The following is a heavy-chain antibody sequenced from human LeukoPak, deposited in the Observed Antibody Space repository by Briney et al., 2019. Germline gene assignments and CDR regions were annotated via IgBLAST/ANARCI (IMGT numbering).Heavy chain of an antibody. CDR1: GDSITSGGFY. CDR3: ARRDYAAWFVP. D-gene: IGHD4/OR15-4a*01. Sequence: PSETLPLTCNVSGDSITSGGFYWAWIRQSPGKGLEWIGTVCYSGSTEYNPSLRGRVSISMDMTKNQFSLNLNSVSVTDTAIYYCARRDYAAWFVPWSQGTLVTVSS. V-gene: IGHV4-39*01. J-gene: IGHJ5*02. CDR2: VCYSGST.